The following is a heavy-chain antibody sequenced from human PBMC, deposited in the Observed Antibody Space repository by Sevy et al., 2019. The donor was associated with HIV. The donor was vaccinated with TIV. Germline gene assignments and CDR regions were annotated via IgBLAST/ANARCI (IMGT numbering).Heavy chain of an antibody. D-gene: IGHD1-1*01. J-gene: IGHJ4*02. Sequence: SETLPLTCTVSGGSISSSSYYWGWIRQPPGMGLEWIAIIYYSGSTYYNPSLKSRVSIFIDTSKNQFSLKLSPVTAADTALYYCARLSLSRGVTTGSYYFDYWGQGTLVTVSS. CDR3: ARLSLSRGVTTGSYYFDY. CDR2: IYYSGST. V-gene: IGHV4-39*01. CDR1: GGSISSSSYY.